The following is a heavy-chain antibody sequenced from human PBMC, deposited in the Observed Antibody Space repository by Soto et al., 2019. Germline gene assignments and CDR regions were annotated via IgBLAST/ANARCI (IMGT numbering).Heavy chain of an antibody. J-gene: IGHJ4*02. CDR1: GYTFTSYY. V-gene: IGHV1-46*01. Sequence: GPVKVSCKASGYTFTSYYMHWVRQAPGQGLEWMGIINPSGGSTSYAQKFQGRVTMTRDTSTSTVYMELSSLRSEDTAVYYCARDPWTYDSSGAFDYWGQGTLVTVS. D-gene: IGHD3-22*01. CDR2: INPSGGST. CDR3: ARDPWTYDSSGAFDY.